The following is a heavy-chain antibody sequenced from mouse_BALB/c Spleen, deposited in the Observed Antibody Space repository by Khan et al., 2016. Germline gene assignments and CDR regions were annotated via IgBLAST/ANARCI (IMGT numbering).Heavy chain of an antibody. V-gene: IGHV1-54*01. Sequence: QVRLQQSGAELVRPGTSVKVSCKASGYAFTNYLIEWVKQRPGQGLEWIGVINPGSGGTNYNEKFKGKATLTADKSSSTAYMQLSSLTSDDSAVYFCARGPPHYYGSSYWFAYWGQGTLVTVSA. CDR1: GYAFTNYL. D-gene: IGHD1-1*01. CDR3: ARGPPHYYGSSYWFAY. J-gene: IGHJ3*01. CDR2: INPGSGGT.